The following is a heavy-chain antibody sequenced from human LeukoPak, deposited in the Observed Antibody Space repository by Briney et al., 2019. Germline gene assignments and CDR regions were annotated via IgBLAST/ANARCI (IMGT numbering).Heavy chain of an antibody. Sequence: PGGSLRLSCAASGFTFSGYKMNWVRQAPGKGLEWVSYISTSDTTIYYADSVKGRFTISRDNAKNSLYLQMNSLRVEGTAVYYCARGGGSSWCLDCWGQGTLVTVSS. D-gene: IGHD6-13*01. CDR1: GFTFSGYK. CDR3: ARGGGSSWCLDC. J-gene: IGHJ4*02. V-gene: IGHV3-48*03. CDR2: ISTSDTTI.